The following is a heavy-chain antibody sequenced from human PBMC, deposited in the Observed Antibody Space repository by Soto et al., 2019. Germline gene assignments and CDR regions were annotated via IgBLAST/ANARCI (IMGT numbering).Heavy chain of an antibody. CDR3: ARDRFGSKAYDFDY. Sequence: GGSLRLSCAASGFTFSSYSMNWVRQAPGKGLEWVSSISSSSSYIYYADSVKGRFTISRDNAKNSLYLQMNSLRAEDTAVYYCARDRFGSKAYDFDYWGQGTLVTVSS. J-gene: IGHJ4*02. D-gene: IGHD3-10*01. CDR2: ISSSSSYI. V-gene: IGHV3-21*01. CDR1: GFTFSSYS.